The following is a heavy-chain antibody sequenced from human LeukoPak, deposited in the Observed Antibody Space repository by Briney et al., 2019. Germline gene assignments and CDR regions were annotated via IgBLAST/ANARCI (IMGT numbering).Heavy chain of an antibody. CDR3: ARVGGVGELLYWFDP. V-gene: IGHV3-30*04. Sequence: GGSLRLSCAASGFTFCSYAMHWVRQAPGKGLEWVAVISYDGSNKYYADSVKGRFTISRDNSKNTLYLQMNSLRAEDTAVYSCARVGGVGELLYWFDPWGQGTLVTVSS. D-gene: IGHD3-10*01. J-gene: IGHJ5*02. CDR2: ISYDGSNK. CDR1: GFTFCSYA.